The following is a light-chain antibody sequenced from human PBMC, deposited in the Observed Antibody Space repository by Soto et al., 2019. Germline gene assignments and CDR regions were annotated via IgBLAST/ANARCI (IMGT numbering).Light chain of an antibody. CDR3: ATWDGSLYVMV. J-gene: IGLJ2*01. CDR2: TNN. Sequence: QSVLTQPPSASGTPGQRVTISCSGGSSNIGRNPVNWYLQLPGTAPKLLIYTNNQRPSVVPDRVSASKSGTSASLTISGLHSEDEADYYCATWDGSLYVMVFGGGTKLTVL. V-gene: IGLV1-44*01. CDR1: SSNIGRNP.